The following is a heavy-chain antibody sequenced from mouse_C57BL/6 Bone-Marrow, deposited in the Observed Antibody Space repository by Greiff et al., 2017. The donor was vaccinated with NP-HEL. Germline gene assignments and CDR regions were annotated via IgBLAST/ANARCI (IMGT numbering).Heavy chain of an antibody. J-gene: IGHJ1*03. CDR3: TTVIWDPSFDV. CDR2: IDPENGDT. Sequence: EVQGVESGAELVRPGASVKLSCTASGFNIKDDYMHWVKQRPEQGLEWIGWIDPENGDTEYASKFQGKATITADTSSNTAYLQLSSLTSEDTAVYYCTTVIWDPSFDVWGTGTTVTVSS. V-gene: IGHV14-4*01. D-gene: IGHD4-1*01. CDR1: GFNIKDDY.